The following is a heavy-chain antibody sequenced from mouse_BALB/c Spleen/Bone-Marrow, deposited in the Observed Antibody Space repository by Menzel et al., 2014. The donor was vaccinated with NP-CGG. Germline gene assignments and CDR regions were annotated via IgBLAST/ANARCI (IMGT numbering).Heavy chain of an antibody. V-gene: IGHV7-3*02. CDR1: GFTFTDYY. CDR2: IRNKANGYTT. Sequence: EVMLVESGGGSVQLGGSLRLSCATSGFTFTDYYMSWVRRPPGKALEWLGFIRNKANGYTTEYSASVKGRFTISRDNSQRILYLQMNTLRAEDSATYYCARDENVGIYWCFDVWGAGTTVIVSS. J-gene: IGHJ1*01. CDR3: ARDENVGIYWCFDV.